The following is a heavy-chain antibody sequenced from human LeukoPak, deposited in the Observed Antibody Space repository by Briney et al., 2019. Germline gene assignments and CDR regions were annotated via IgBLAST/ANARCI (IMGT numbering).Heavy chain of an antibody. CDR1: GYTFSSYG. D-gene: IGHD6-13*01. CDR2: IATYNGNS. Sequence: GASVNVSCTASGYTFSSYGVSWVRQAPGQGLEWMGWIATYNGNSKYAQKVQGRVTMTTDTSTTTAYMELRTLRSDDTAVYYCARDMVGLAANGNWFDAWGQGTLVTVS. CDR3: ARDMVGLAANGNWFDA. V-gene: IGHV1-18*01. J-gene: IGHJ5*02.